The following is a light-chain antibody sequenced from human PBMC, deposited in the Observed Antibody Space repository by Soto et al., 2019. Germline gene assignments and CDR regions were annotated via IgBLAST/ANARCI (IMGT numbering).Light chain of an antibody. J-gene: IGKJ4*01. CDR2: GAS. CDR1: RTINTY. CDR3: QQTYSDIS. V-gene: IGKV1-39*01. Sequence: LMTQSPSALSASDGDTISITCRASRTINTYLNWFQQKPGAPPRLLIYGASTLHDGVPSRFSGSGSGADFTLTISGLQPEDFASYHCQQTYSDISFGGGTVV.